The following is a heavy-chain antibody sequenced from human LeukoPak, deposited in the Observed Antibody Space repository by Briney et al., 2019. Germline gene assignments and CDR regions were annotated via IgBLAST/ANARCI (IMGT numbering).Heavy chain of an antibody. J-gene: IGHJ4*02. D-gene: IGHD2-8*01. CDR1: GFTFSSYA. V-gene: IGHV3-64*01. CDR3: AREYCTNGVCYKRFDY. CDR2: ISSNGGST. Sequence: GGSLRLSCAGSGFTFSSYAMHWVRQAPGKGLEYVSGISSNGGSTYHANSVKGRFTISRDNSKNTLYLQMGSLRAEDMAVYYCAREYCTNGVCYKRFDYWGQGTLVTVSS.